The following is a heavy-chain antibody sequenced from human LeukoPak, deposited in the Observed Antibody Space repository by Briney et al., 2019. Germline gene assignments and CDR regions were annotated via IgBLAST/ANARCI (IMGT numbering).Heavy chain of an antibody. CDR3: ARDTPTVTLLFDY. J-gene: IGHJ4*02. Sequence: PGGSLRLSCAASGFTFSSYSMNWVRQAPGQGLEWVSSISSSSSYIYYADSVKGRFTISRDNAKNSLYLQMNSLRAEDTAVYYCARDTPTVTLLFDYWGQGTLVTVSS. D-gene: IGHD4-17*01. CDR1: GFTFSSYS. V-gene: IGHV3-21*01. CDR2: ISSSSSYI.